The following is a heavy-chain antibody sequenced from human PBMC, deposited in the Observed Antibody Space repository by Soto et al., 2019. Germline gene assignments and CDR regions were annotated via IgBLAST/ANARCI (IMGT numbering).Heavy chain of an antibody. Sequence: SVKVSCKASGGTFSSYAISWVRQAPGQGLEWMGGIIPIFGTANYAQKFQGRVTITADESTSTAYMELSSLRSEDTAVYYCARDRGRYTSDYFDYWGQGTLVTVSS. CDR3: ARDRGRYTSDYFDY. CDR2: IIPIFGTA. CDR1: GGTFSSYA. D-gene: IGHD3-16*02. J-gene: IGHJ4*02. V-gene: IGHV1-69*13.